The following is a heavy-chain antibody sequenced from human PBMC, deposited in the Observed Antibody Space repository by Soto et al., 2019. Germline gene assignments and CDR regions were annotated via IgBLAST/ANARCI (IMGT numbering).Heavy chain of an antibody. CDR3: ARENTIFGVVSLFFDF. Sequence: QVQLQESGPGLVEPSQTLSLTCTVSGGSIDNTEYSWNWIRRPPGKGLEWIGHIYSSGSTYYNPSLRSRISMSIDMSKDQFSLKLTSVTAADAAVYYCARENTIFGVVSLFFDFWGPGSLVTVSS. V-gene: IGHV4-30-4*01. D-gene: IGHD3-3*01. J-gene: IGHJ4*02. CDR2: IYSSGST. CDR1: GGSIDNTEYS.